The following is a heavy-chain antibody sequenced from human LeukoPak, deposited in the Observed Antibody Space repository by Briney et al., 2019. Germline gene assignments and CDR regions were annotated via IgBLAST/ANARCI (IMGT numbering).Heavy chain of an antibody. CDR2: IYYSGST. CDR3: VRLDYYYMGV. Sequence: SETLSLTCTVSGGSISSSIYYWGWIRQPPGKGLEWIGSIYYSGSTYYNPSLQSRVTISVDTSKNQFSLKLTSVTAADTAVYFCVRLDYYYMGVWGKGTTVTISS. J-gene: IGHJ6*03. V-gene: IGHV4-39*01. CDR1: GGSISSSIYY.